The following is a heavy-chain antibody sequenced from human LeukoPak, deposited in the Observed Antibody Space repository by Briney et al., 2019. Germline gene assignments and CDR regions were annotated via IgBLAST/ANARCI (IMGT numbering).Heavy chain of an antibody. CDR2: ISGSSSSI. Sequence: GGSLRLSCAASGFTFSSYSMIWVRKAPGKGLEWVSYISGSSSSIYYADSVKGRFTITRDNAKNSLYLQMNSLRAEDTAIYYCFREGGDWGQGTLVTVSS. CDR3: FREGGD. CDR1: GFTFSSYS. D-gene: IGHD3-10*01. J-gene: IGHJ4*02. V-gene: IGHV3-48*01.